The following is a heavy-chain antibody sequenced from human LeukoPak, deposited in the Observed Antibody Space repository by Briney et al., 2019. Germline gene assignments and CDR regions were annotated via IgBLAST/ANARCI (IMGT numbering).Heavy chain of an antibody. D-gene: IGHD6-19*01. V-gene: IGHV1-2*02. CDR3: ARVFKYSSGWYFLY. CDR2: INPNNGDT. CDR1: GYAFTASY. Sequence: GASVKVSCKASGYAFTASYIHWVRQAPGQGLEWMGWINPNNGDTNYAQKFQGRVTMTTDTSTSTAYMELKSLKSNDTAVYYCARVFKYSSGWYFLYWGQGTLVTVSS. J-gene: IGHJ4*02.